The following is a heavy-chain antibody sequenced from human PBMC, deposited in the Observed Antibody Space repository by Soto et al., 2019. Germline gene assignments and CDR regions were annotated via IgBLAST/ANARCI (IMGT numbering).Heavy chain of an antibody. CDR1: GYTFPSYY. V-gene: IGHV1-69*13. Sequence: GASVKVSCKASGYTFPSYYMHWVRQAPGQGLEWMGGIIPIFGTANYAQKFQGRVTITADESTSTAYMELSSLRSEDTAVYYCARPYSGSYHNWFDPWGQGTLVTVSS. J-gene: IGHJ5*02. CDR3: ARPYSGSYHNWFDP. CDR2: IIPIFGTA. D-gene: IGHD1-26*01.